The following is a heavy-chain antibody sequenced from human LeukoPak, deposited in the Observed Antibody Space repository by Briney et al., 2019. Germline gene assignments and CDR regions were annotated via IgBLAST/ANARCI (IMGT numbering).Heavy chain of an antibody. CDR2: IKQDGSEK. CDR1: GFTFSSYW. CDR3: ARDIRYYYYYMDV. Sequence: PGGSLRLSCAASGFTFSSYWMSWVRQAPGKGLEWVANIKQDGSEKYYVDSVKGRFTISRDNAKNSLYLQMNSLRAEDTAVYYCARDIRYYYYYMDVWGKGTTVTVSS. J-gene: IGHJ6*03. V-gene: IGHV3-7*01.